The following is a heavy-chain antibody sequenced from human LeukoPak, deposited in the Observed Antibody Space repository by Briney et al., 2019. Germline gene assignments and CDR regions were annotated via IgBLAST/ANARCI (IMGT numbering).Heavy chain of an antibody. CDR2: IIPILGIA. Sequence: ASVKVSCKASGGTFSSYAISWVRQAPGQGLEWMGRIIPILGIANYAQKFQGRVTITADKSTSIAYMELSSLRSEDTAVYYCARGVPSGHLPSGLDYWGQGTLVTVSS. CDR3: ARGVPSGHLPSGLDY. J-gene: IGHJ4*02. D-gene: IGHD5-12*01. V-gene: IGHV1-69*04. CDR1: GGTFSSYA.